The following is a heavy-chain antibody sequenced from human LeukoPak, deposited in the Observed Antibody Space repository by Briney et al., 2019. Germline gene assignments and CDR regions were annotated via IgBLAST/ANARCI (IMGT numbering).Heavy chain of an antibody. CDR3: ARGFSSRAFDI. D-gene: IGHD6-6*01. CDR1: GYTFTSYY. J-gene: IGHJ3*02. Sequence: ASVKVSCKASGYTFTSYYMHWVRQAPGQGLEWMGIINPSGGSTSYAQKFQGRVTMTRDTSTSTIYMELSSLRSEDAAVYYCARGFSSRAFDIWGQGTMVTVSS. V-gene: IGHV1-46*01. CDR2: INPSGGST.